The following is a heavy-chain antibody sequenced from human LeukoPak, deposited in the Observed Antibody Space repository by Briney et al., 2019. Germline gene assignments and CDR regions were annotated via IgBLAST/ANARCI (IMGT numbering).Heavy chain of an antibody. D-gene: IGHD4-17*01. CDR2: INAGNGNT. J-gene: IGHJ4*02. CDR3: ARAEGTFGDYDLNY. CDR1: GYTFTSYA. V-gene: IGHV1-3*01. Sequence: ASVKVSCKASGYTFTSYATHWVRQAPGQRLEWMGWINAGNGNTKYSQKFQGRVTVTRDTSASTAYMELSSLRSEDTAVYYCARAEGTFGDYDLNYWGQGTLVTVSS.